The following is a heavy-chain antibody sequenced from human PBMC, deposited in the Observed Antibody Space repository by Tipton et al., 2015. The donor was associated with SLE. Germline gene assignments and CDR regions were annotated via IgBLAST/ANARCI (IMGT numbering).Heavy chain of an antibody. Sequence: LRLSCTVSGGSISSHYWSWIRQPPGKGLEWIGYIYYSGSTNYNPSLKSRVTISVDTSKNQFSLKLSSVTAADTAVYYCARSGGSWYSLDFDYWGQGTLVTVSS. CDR2: IYYSGST. J-gene: IGHJ4*02. CDR3: ARSGGSWYSLDFDY. V-gene: IGHV4-59*11. D-gene: IGHD6-13*01. CDR1: GGSISSHY.